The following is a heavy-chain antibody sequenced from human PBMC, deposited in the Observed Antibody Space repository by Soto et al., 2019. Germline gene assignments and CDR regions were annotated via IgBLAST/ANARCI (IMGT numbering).Heavy chain of an antibody. CDR3: ARVVGYSYGSGVPKGSGWFDP. V-gene: IGHV3-30-3*01. CDR1: GFTFSSYA. D-gene: IGHD5-18*01. Sequence: QVQLVESGGGVVQPGRSLRLSCAASGFTFSSYAMHWVRQAPGKGLEWVAVISYDGSNKYYADSVKGRFTISRDNSKNTLYLQMNSLRAEDTAVYYCARVVGYSYGSGVPKGSGWFDPWGQGTLVTVSS. J-gene: IGHJ5*02. CDR2: ISYDGSNK.